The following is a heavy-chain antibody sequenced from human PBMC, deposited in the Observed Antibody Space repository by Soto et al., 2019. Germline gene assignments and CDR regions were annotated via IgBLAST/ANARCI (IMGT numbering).Heavy chain of an antibody. V-gene: IGHV3-73*01. CDR3: TGLHTYAWAY. Sequence: EVQLVESGGGLVQPGGSLKLSCAASGFTFSGSAMHWVRQASGKGLEWVGRIRSKANSYATAYAASLKGRFTISRDDSKITAYLPITCLNPEDTGLYDCTGLHTYAWAYWGQGTRFAVAS. D-gene: IGHD2-2*01. CDR2: IRSKANSYAT. CDR1: GFTFSGSA. J-gene: IGHJ4*02.